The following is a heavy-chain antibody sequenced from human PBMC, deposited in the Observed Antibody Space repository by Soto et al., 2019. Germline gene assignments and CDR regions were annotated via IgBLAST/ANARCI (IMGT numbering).Heavy chain of an antibody. CDR1: GASITTYY. J-gene: IGHJ4*02. CDR2: ISYSGST. V-gene: IGHV4-59*01. Sequence: SETLSLTCTVSGASITTYYWSWIRQPPGKGLEWIGYISYSGSTNYNPSLKSRVTISVDTSKNQFSLKLSSVTAADTAVYYCARGSSSGWFQFDYWGQGSLVTVSS. D-gene: IGHD6-19*01. CDR3: ARGSSSGWFQFDY.